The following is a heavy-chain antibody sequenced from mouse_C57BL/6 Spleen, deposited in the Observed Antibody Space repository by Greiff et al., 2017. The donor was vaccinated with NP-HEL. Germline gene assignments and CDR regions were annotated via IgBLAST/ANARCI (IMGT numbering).Heavy chain of an antibody. Sequence: EVKLVESGGDLVKPGGSLKLSCAASGFTFSSYGMSWVRQTPDKRLEWVATISSGGSYTYYPDSVKGRFTISRDNAKNTLYLQMSSLKSEDTAMYYCASTYYYDYGWFAYWGQGTLVTVSA. D-gene: IGHD2-4*01. V-gene: IGHV5-6*02. CDR1: GFTFSSYG. CDR3: ASTYYYDYGWFAY. CDR2: ISSGGSYT. J-gene: IGHJ3*01.